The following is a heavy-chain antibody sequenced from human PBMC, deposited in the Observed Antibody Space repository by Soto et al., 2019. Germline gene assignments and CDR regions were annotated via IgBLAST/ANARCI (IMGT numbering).Heavy chain of an antibody. D-gene: IGHD2-2*02. CDR2: ISGSGGST. V-gene: IGHV3-23*01. Sequence: GGSLRLSCAASGFTFSSYAMSWVRQAPGKGLEWVSAISGSGGSTYYADSVKGGFTISKDNSKNKLYLQMNSLGAEDTAVYYCAKGLDIRPGPFVVVPAAIDLDYWGQGTLVTVSS. CDR1: GFTFSSYA. J-gene: IGHJ4*02. CDR3: AKGLDIRPGPFVVVPAAIDLDY.